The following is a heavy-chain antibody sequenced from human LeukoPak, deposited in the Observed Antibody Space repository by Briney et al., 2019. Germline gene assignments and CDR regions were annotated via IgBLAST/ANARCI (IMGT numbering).Heavy chain of an antibody. D-gene: IGHD6-19*01. CDR2: ISSSSSYI. CDR1: GFTFSSYS. CDR3: ARDPIAVAGTSGY. V-gene: IGHV3-21*01. Sequence: GGSLRLSCAASGFTFSSYSMNWVRQAPGKGLEWVSSISSSSSYIYYADSVKGRFTISRDNAKNSLYLQMNSLRAEDTAVYYCARDPIAVAGTSGYWGQGTLVTVSS. J-gene: IGHJ4*02.